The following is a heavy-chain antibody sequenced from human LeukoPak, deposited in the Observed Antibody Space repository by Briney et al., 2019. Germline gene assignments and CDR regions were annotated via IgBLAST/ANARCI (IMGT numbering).Heavy chain of an antibody. J-gene: IGHJ4*02. Sequence: PGGSLRLSCAASGFTFSNYAMSWVRQAPGKGLEWVSGISAGGGSTYYADSVKGRFTISRDNSKNTLYLQTNSLRGEDTAVYYCAKDSSGSYYGKSDFWGQGTLVAVSS. V-gene: IGHV3-23*01. CDR1: GFTFSNYA. D-gene: IGHD1-26*01. CDR3: AKDSSGSYYGKSDF. CDR2: ISAGGGST.